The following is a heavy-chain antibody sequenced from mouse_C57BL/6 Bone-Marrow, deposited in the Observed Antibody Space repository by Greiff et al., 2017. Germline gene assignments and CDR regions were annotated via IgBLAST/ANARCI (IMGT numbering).Heavy chain of an antibody. CDR1: GYTFTSYG. Sequence: QVQLQQSGAELARPGASVKLSCKASGYTFTSYGISWVKQRTGQGLEWIGGIYPRSGNTYYNEKFKGKATLTADKSSSTAYMELRSLTSEDSAVYFCARGSSGYPPFAYWGQGTLVTVSA. J-gene: IGHJ3*01. D-gene: IGHD3-2*02. CDR3: ARGSSGYPPFAY. CDR2: IYPRSGNT. V-gene: IGHV1-81*01.